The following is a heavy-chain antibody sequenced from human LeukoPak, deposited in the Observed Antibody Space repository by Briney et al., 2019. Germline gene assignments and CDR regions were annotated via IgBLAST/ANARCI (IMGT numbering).Heavy chain of an antibody. V-gene: IGHV4-39*01. CDR1: GVSISSSSYY. CDR3: ARVTLYSSTWYFDY. CDR2: IYYSGST. Sequence: SETLSLTCTVSGVSISSSSYYWGWIRQPPGKGLEWIGSIYYSGSTYYNPSLKSRVTISVDTSKNQFSLKLSSVTAADTAVYYCARVTLYSSTWYFDYWGQGTLVTVSS. D-gene: IGHD6-13*01. J-gene: IGHJ4*02.